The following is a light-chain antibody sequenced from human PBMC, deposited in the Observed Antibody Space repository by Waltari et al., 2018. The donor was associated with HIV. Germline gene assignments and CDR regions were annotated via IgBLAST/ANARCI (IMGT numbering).Light chain of an antibody. CDR1: SSDFIVSAY. Sequence: QSALTQPASVSGSPGQSITISCTGTSSDFIVSAYFAWYQQHPGKAPELLIYDVTTRPSGVADRFSGSKSGNTASLTISGLQAEDEADYYCSSNPTTDTLVFGTGTKVTVL. V-gene: IGLV2-14*03. CDR3: SSNPTTDTLV. CDR2: DVT. J-gene: IGLJ1*01.